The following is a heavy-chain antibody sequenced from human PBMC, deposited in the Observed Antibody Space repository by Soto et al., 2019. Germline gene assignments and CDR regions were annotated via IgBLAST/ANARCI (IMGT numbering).Heavy chain of an antibody. J-gene: IGHJ4*02. V-gene: IGHV1-69*01. CDR3: ARGGYCSSTSCYGWD. CDR2: IIPIFGTA. D-gene: IGHD2-2*01. CDR1: GGTFSSYA. Sequence: QVQLVQSGAEVKKPGSSVKVSCKASGGTFSSYAISWVRQAPGQGLEWMGGIIPIFGTANYAQKFQGRVTITADESTSTAYMELSSLRSEDTAVYCWARGGYCSSTSCYGWDWGQGTLVTVSS.